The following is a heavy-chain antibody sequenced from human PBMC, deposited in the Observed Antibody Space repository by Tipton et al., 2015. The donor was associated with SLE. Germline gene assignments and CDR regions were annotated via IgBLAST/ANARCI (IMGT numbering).Heavy chain of an antibody. D-gene: IGHD2-15*01. CDR1: GGSISSGSYY. V-gene: IGHV4-61*09. J-gene: IGHJ3*02. Sequence: LRLSCTVSGGSISSGSYYWSWIRQPAGKGLEWIGYIYTSGSTNYNPSLKSRATISVDTSKNQFSLKLSSVTAADTAVYYCARDFCSGGSCRRAVDIWGQGTMVTVSS. CDR3: ARDFCSGGSCRRAVDI. CDR2: IYTSGST.